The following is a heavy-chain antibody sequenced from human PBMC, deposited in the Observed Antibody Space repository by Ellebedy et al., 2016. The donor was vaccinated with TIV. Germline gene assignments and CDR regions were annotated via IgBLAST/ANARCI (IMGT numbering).Heavy chain of an antibody. D-gene: IGHD7-27*01. CDR3: ARDGQTGDPVFDY. V-gene: IGHV1-69*13. Sequence: SVKVSCXASGGTFSSYAISWVRQAPGQGLEWMGGIIPIFGTANYAQKFQGRVTITADESTSTAYMELSSLRSEDTAVYYCARDGQTGDPVFDYWGQGTLVTVSS. J-gene: IGHJ4*02. CDR1: GGTFSSYA. CDR2: IIPIFGTA.